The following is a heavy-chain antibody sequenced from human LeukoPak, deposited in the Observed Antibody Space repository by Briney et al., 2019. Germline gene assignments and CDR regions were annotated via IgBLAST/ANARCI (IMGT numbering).Heavy chain of an antibody. V-gene: IGHV4-4*07. Sequence: KPSETLSLTCTVSGGSISSYYWSWIRQPAGKGLEWIGRIYTSGSTNYNPSLKSRVTMSVDTSKNQFSLKLSSVTAADTAVYYCASLAYCGGDCYSDAFDIWGQGTMVTVSS. CDR1: GGSISSYY. CDR2: IYTSGST. D-gene: IGHD2-21*02. CDR3: ASLAYCGGDCYSDAFDI. J-gene: IGHJ3*02.